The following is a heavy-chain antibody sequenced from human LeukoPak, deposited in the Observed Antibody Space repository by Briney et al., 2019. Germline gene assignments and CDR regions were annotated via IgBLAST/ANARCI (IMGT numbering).Heavy chain of an antibody. CDR2: IKSKTDGGTT. D-gene: IGHD1-1*01. Sequence: PGGSLRLSCAASGFTFSNAWMSWVRQAPGKGLEWVGRIKSKTDGGTTDYAAPVKGRFTMSRDDSKDTLYLQMNSLKTEDTAVYYCTTGGGGNVFDYWGQGTLVTVSS. CDR3: TTGGGGNVFDY. CDR1: GFTFSNAW. J-gene: IGHJ4*02. V-gene: IGHV3-15*01.